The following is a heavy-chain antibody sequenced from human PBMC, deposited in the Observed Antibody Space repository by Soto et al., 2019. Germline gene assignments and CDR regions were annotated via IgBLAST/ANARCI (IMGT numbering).Heavy chain of an antibody. CDR3: AKDPYGGNGYYFDY. CDR2: ISGSGGST. D-gene: IGHD3-16*01. V-gene: IGHV3-23*01. Sequence: LRLSCAASGFTFSSYAMSWVRQAPGKGLEWVSAISGSGGSTYYADSVKGRFTISRDNSKNTLYLQMNSLRAEDTAVYYCAKDPYGGNGYYFDYWGQGTLVTVSS. J-gene: IGHJ4*02. CDR1: GFTFSSYA.